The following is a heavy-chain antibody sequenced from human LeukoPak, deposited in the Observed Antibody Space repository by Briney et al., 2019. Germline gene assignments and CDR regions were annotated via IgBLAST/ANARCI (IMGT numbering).Heavy chain of an antibody. CDR1: GYSFSSYG. CDR3: ASESPYYDSSGYSMTPNYYFDY. V-gene: IGHV1-18*01. Sequence: ASVKVSCKASGYSFSSYGIFWVRQAPGQGLEWLGWISAYNGNTNYAQKLQGRVTMTTDTSTSTAYMELSRLRSDDTAVYYCASESPYYDSSGYSMTPNYYFDYWGQGTLVTVSS. D-gene: IGHD3-22*01. CDR2: ISAYNGNT. J-gene: IGHJ4*02.